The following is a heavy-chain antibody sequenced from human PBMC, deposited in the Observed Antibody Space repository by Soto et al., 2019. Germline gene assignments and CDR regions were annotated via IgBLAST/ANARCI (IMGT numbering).Heavy chain of an antibody. CDR3: ARDGVPTVGLEYYYYYYMDV. Sequence: ASVKVSCQASGYTFTSYYMHWVRQAPGQGLEWMGIINPSGGSTSYAQKFQGRVTMTRDTSTSTVYMELSSLRSEDTAVYYCARDGVPTVGLEYYYYYYMDVWGKGTTVTISS. CDR2: INPSGGST. D-gene: IGHD4-17*01. J-gene: IGHJ6*03. CDR1: GYTFTSYY. V-gene: IGHV1-46*03.